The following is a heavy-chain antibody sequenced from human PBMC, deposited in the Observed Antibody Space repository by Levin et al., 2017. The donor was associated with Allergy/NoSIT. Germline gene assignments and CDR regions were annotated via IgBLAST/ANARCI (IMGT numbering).Heavy chain of an antibody. V-gene: IGHV3-7*03. Sequence: GGSLRLSCVVSGFSFSSSWMSWVCQAPGKGLEWVANINEDGSAKYYVDSVKGRFTVSRDNAENSLYLQMDDLRAEDTALYYCARDVTMGGEAWGQGTLVTVSS. J-gene: IGHJ5*02. CDR3: ARDVTMGGEA. CDR2: INEDGSAK. CDR1: GFSFSSSW. D-gene: IGHD3-10*01.